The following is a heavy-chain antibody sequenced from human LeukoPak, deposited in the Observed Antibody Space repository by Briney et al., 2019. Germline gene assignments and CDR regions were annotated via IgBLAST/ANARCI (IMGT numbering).Heavy chain of an antibody. CDR1: GGSISGSSYY. CDR3: ASGSTSRLFDY. J-gene: IGHJ4*02. Sequence: SETLSLTCTVSGGSISGSSYYWGWIRQPPGKGLEWIGSIYYSGSTYYNPSLKSRVTISVDTSKNQFSLKLSSVTAADTAVYYCASGSTSRLFDYWGQGTLVTVSS. D-gene: IGHD2-2*01. V-gene: IGHV4-39*01. CDR2: IYYSGST.